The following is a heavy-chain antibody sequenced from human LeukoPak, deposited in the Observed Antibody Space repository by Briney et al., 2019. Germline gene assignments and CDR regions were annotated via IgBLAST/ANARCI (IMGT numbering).Heavy chain of an antibody. V-gene: IGHV4-4*08. CDR2: IYHSGSA. D-gene: IGHD6-13*01. CDR3: ARVAAGTGFFQY. J-gene: IGHJ1*01. CDR1: GGSISSYY. Sequence: SETLSVTCTVSGGSISSYYWSWIRQPPGKGLEWIGNIYHSGSAYYNPSLKSRLTISVDTSKNQFSLKLSSVTAADTAVYYCARVAAGTGFFQYWGQGTLVTVSS.